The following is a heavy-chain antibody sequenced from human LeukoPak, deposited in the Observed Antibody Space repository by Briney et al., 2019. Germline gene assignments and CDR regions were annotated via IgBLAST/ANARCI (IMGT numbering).Heavy chain of an antibody. Sequence: PGGSLRLSCAASGFTFSSYSMNWVRQAPGKGLEWVSSISSSSSYKYYADSVKGRFTISRDNAKNSLYLQMNSLRAEDTAVYYCARVQQPNKNDYWGQGTLVTVSS. CDR1: GFTFSSYS. CDR2: ISSSSSYK. V-gene: IGHV3-21*01. D-gene: IGHD1-1*01. CDR3: ARVQQPNKNDY. J-gene: IGHJ4*02.